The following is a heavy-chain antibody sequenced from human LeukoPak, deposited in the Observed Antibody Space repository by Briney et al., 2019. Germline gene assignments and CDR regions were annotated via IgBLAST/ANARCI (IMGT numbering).Heavy chain of an antibody. V-gene: IGHV4-59*01. CDR3: ARVDTIFGVVGAFDT. J-gene: IGHJ3*02. CDR2: IYYSGST. Sequence: SETLSLTCTVSGGSISSYYWSWIRQPPGKGLEWIGYIYYSGSTNYNPSLKSRVTISVDTSKNQFSLKLSSVTAADTAVYYCARVDTIFGVVGAFDTWGQGTMVTVSS. CDR1: GGSISSYY. D-gene: IGHD3-3*01.